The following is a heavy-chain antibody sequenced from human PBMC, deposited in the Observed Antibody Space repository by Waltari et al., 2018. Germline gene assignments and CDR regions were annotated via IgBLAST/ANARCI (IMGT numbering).Heavy chain of an antibody. Sequence: QVQLQESGPGLVKPSQTLSLTCTVSGDSISSGNYYWSWLRQPAGKGLEWIGRIYNSGSTRYNPSLKSRVTISVDTSKNQFSLKVSSVTAADTAMYYCARGNCSDTTCYGNYYMDVWGKGTTVTVSS. D-gene: IGHD2-2*01. CDR1: GDSISSGNYY. CDR2: IYNSGST. J-gene: IGHJ6*03. CDR3: ARGNCSDTTCYGNYYMDV. V-gene: IGHV4-61*02.